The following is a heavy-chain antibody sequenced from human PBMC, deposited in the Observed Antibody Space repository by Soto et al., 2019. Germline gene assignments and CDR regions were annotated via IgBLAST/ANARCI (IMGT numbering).Heavy chain of an antibody. D-gene: IGHD1-20*01. CDR1: GFTFSRDE. CDR2: IQNHGYST. CDR3: ARGYDAGCHFGY. J-gene: IGHJ4*02. V-gene: IGHV3-48*03. Sequence: EVQLVESGGGLVQPGGSLRLSCEASGFTFSRDEMNWVRQAPGKGLEWIAYIQNHGYSTHYADSVKGRFTISRDNAKNTLYLQMSSLTAEDTAIYYCARGYDAGCHFGYWGQGVLVTVPS.